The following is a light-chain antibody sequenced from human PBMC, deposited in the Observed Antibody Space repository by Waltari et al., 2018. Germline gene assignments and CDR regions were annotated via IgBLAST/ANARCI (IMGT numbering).Light chain of an antibody. CDR3: GTWDNSLSGGV. J-gene: IGLJ3*02. CDR1: IPNIWNNF. Sequence: QSVFTHTPSGSAAPEQKRTISRSGSIPNIWNNFVSWYQQPPGTPPKLLINDKNNGSSAMPARFSGYTSGTSATLGTTGLQTGDEAAYYCGTWDNSLSGGVFGGGTKLTVL. CDR2: DKN. V-gene: IGLV1-51*01.